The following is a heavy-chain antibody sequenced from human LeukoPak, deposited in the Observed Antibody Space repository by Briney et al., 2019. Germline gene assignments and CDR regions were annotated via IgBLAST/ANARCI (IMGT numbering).Heavy chain of an antibody. CDR3: AADLSNPRMGASYLDS. V-gene: IGHV1-58*01. D-gene: IGHD3-16*01. Sequence: GASVKVSCKASGFTSTNFAVQWVRQARGQRLEWIGWIIVGSGATKCAQDFQERVTITRDLSTSTLYMELRSLTSEDTAVYHCAADLSNPRMGASYLDSWGQGTLVTVSS. CDR2: IIVGSGAT. J-gene: IGHJ4*02. CDR1: GFTSTNFA.